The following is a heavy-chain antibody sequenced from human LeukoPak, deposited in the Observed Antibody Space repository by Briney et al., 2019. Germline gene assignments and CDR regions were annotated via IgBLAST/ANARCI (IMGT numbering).Heavy chain of an antibody. V-gene: IGHV7-4-1*04. CDR2: INTNTGNP. CDR3: ARDWPDDYGDYEFDY. J-gene: IGHJ4*02. Sequence: ASVKASCKASGYTFTSYAMNWVRQAPGQGLEWMGWINTNTGNPTYAQGFTGRFVFSLDTSVSMAYLQISSLKAEDTAVYYCARDWPDDYGDYEFDYWGQGTLVTVSS. CDR1: GYTFTSYA. D-gene: IGHD4-17*01.